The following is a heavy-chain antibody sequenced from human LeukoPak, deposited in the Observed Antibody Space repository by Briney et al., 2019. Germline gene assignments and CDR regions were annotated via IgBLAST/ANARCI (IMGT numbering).Heavy chain of an antibody. CDR2: ITSGSSYI. Sequence: PGGSLRLSCAASGFTFSNFNMNWVRQAPGKGLEWVSSITSGSSYIFYADSVKGRFTISRDNAKNSLYLQMNSLRAEDTAVYYCARYVGTYRDFWGQGTLVTVSS. V-gene: IGHV3-21*01. J-gene: IGHJ4*02. D-gene: IGHD1-26*01. CDR3: ARYVGTYRDF. CDR1: GFTFSNFN.